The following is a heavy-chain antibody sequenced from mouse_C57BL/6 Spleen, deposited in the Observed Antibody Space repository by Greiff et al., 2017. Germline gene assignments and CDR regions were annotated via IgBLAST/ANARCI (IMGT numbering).Heavy chain of an antibody. CDR1: GYTFTSYW. D-gene: IGHD2-1*01. CDR3: ANYGNYGFAY. J-gene: IGHJ3*01. Sequence: QVHVKQPGAELVMPGASVKLSCKASGYTFTSYWMHWVKQRPGQGLEWIGEIDPSDSYTNYNQKFKGKSTLTVDKSSSTAYMQLSSLTSEDSAVYYCANYGNYGFAYWGQGTLVTVSA. V-gene: IGHV1-69*01. CDR2: IDPSDSYT.